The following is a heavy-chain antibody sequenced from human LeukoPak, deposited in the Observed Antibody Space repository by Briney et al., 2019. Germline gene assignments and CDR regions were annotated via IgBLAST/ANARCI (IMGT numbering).Heavy chain of an antibody. CDR3: AKSKSVAARLVRYH. Sequence: GGSLRLSCAASDFSFITYAMSWVRQAPGKGLEWVSTITGRGDATYYADSVKGRFTISRDNSKNTLYLQRNSLRADDTAVYYCAKSKSVAARLVRYHWGQGTLVTVSS. V-gene: IGHV3-23*01. D-gene: IGHD6-6*01. J-gene: IGHJ5*02. CDR1: DFSFITYA. CDR2: ITGRGDAT.